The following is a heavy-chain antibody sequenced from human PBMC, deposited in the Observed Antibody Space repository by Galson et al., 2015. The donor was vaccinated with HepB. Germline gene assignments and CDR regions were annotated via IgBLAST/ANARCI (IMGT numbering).Heavy chain of an antibody. CDR2: ISYDGSNK. V-gene: IGHV3-30*18. D-gene: IGHD2-2*01. J-gene: IGHJ3*02. Sequence: SLRLSCAASGFTFSSYGMHWVRQAPGKGLEWVAVISYDGSNKYYADSVKGRFTISRDNSKNTLYLQMNSLRAEDTAVYYCAKDGAEKDIVVVPAAYHDAFDIWGQGTMVTVSS. CDR1: GFTFSSYG. CDR3: AKDGAEKDIVVVPAAYHDAFDI.